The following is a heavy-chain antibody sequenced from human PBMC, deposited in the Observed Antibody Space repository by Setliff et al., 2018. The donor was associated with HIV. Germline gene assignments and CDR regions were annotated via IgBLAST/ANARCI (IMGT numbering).Heavy chain of an antibody. CDR1: GFNFSDYY. CDR3: ARDRAYCSSGSCYRPLVYYFYYMDV. CDR2: VRPYNADK. D-gene: IGHD2-15*01. V-gene: IGHV1-2*02. J-gene: IGHJ6*03. Sequence: ASVKVSCKASGFNFSDYYMHWVRQAPGQGLEWMGWVRPYNADKNYAQKFQGRVTMTSDTSISTAYLELSGLTSEDTAIYYCARDRAYCSSGSCYRPLVYYFYYMDVWGTGTTVIVSS.